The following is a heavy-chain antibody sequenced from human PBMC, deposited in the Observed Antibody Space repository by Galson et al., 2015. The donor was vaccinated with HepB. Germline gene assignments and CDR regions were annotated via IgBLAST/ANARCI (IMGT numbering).Heavy chain of an antibody. J-gene: IGHJ4*02. V-gene: IGHV4-59*08. CDR3: ARHYGPLVPFDY. D-gene: IGHD3-16*01. Sequence: ETLSLTCTVSGGSISSYYWSWIRQPPGKGLEWIGYIYYSGSTNYNPSLKSRVTISVDTSKNQFSLKLSSVTAADTAVYYCARHYGPLVPFDYWGQGTLVTVSS. CDR1: GGSISSYY. CDR2: IYYSGST.